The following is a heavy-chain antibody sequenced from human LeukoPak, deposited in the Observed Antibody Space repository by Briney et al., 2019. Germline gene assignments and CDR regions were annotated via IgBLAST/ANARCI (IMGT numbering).Heavy chain of an antibody. CDR2: ISYDGSNK. CDR1: GFTFSSYA. CDR3: ASEYSSGWFPDY. V-gene: IGHV3-30-3*01. Sequence: PGGSLRLSCAASGFTFSSYAMHWVRQAPGKGLEWVAVISYDGSNKYYADSVKGRFTISRDNSKNTLYLQMNSLRAEDTAVYYCASEYSSGWFPDYWGQGTLVTVSS. J-gene: IGHJ4*02. D-gene: IGHD6-19*01.